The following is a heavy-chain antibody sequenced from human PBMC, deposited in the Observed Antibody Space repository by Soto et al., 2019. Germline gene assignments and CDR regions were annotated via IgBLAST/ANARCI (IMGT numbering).Heavy chain of an antibody. J-gene: IGHJ4*02. Sequence: GESLKISCDASGYRFSPNWIGWVRQMPGKGLEWMGIIYPGDSDTRYSPAFQGQVTISADKSTRTAFLQWTSLKASDTAMYYCASGLGYYCNFWGKGTRVTVS. CDR3: ASGLGYYCNF. CDR1: GYRFSPNW. V-gene: IGHV5-51*01. CDR2: IYPGDSDT. D-gene: IGHD3-9*01.